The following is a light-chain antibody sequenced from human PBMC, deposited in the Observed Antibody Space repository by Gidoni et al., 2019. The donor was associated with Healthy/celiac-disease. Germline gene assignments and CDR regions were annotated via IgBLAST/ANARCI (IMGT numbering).Light chain of an antibody. V-gene: IGLV1-40*01. CDR3: QSYDSSSWV. CDR2: GNS. J-gene: IGLJ3*02. Sequence: QSVLTQPPSVSGAPGQRVTISCTGSSSNIGAGYDVHWYQQLPGTAPKLLLYGNSNRPSGVPDRFSGSKSGTSASLAITGLQAEDEADYYCQSYDSSSWVFGGGTKLTVL. CDR1: SSNIGAGYD.